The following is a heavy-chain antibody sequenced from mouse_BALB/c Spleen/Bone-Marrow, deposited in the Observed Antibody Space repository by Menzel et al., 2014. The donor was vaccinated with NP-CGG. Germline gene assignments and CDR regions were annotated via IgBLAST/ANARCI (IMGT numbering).Heavy chain of an antibody. V-gene: IGHV14-3*02. CDR1: GFNTKDTY. CDR2: IDPANGNT. CDR3: ADLGDY. Sequence: VTLKECGAELVKPGASVKLSCSASGFNTKDTYIHWVKQRPEQGLEWIGRIDPANGNTKYDPKFQGKATVTADTSANTGYLQLSSLTSEDTAVYYCADLGDYWGQGTTLTVSS. D-gene: IGHD4-1*01. J-gene: IGHJ2*01.